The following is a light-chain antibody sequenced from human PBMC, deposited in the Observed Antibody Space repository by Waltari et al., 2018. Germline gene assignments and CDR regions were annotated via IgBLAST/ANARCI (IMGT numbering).Light chain of an antibody. Sequence: EIMLTQSPGTLSLSPGERATLSCRTSKSFSRSLAWYQQKPGQAPRLLIYDASSRATGIPDGFSGSVSGTDFSLTISRLEPEDSAVYYCQHYRNLPVTFGQGTKVEIK. J-gene: IGKJ1*01. CDR2: DAS. CDR3: QHYRNLPVT. CDR1: KSFSRS. V-gene: IGKV3-20*01.